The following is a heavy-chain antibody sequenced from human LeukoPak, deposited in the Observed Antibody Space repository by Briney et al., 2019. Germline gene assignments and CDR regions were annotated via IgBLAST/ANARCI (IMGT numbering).Heavy chain of an antibody. D-gene: IGHD2-15*01. Sequence: SETLSLTCTVSGGSISRDYWSWIRQPPGKGLEWIGYVSDSGSTNYNPSLKSRVTISVDTSKNQVSLKLTSVTAADTAAYYCARGSVSGGSCYSNWGQGSLVTVSS. CDR2: VSDSGST. CDR3: ARGSVSGGSCYSN. J-gene: IGHJ4*02. CDR1: GGSISRDY. V-gene: IGHV4-59*01.